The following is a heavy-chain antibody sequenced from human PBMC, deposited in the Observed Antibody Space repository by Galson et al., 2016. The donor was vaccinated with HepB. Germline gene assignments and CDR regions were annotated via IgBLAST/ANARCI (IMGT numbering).Heavy chain of an antibody. CDR1: DDSISNYY. V-gene: IGHV4-59*01. Sequence: SETLSLTCTVSDDSISNYYWNWIRQPPGKGLEWIGYIHYSGSSEYNPPLKSRVTMSVDTSKNQFSLRLSSVTAADTAVYYCARWGTYSEKHAFDIWGQGTMVTVSS. CDR2: IHYSGSS. CDR3: ARWGTYSEKHAFDI. D-gene: IGHD3-16*01. J-gene: IGHJ3*02.